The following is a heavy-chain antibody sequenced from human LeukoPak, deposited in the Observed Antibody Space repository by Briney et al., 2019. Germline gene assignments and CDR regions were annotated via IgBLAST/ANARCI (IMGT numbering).Heavy chain of an antibody. CDR3: ARGWDYYYYYGMDV. Sequence: SETLSLTCAVSGGSFSGYYWSWIRQPPGKGLEWIGEINHSGSTNYNPPLKSRVTISVDTSKNQFSLKLSSVTAADTAVYYCARGWDYYYYYGMDVWGQGTTVTASS. CDR2: INHSGST. J-gene: IGHJ6*02. CDR1: GGSFSGYY. D-gene: IGHD1-26*01. V-gene: IGHV4-34*01.